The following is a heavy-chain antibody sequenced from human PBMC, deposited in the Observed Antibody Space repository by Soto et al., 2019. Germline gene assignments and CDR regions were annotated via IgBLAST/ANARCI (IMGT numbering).Heavy chain of an antibody. Sequence: GGSLRLSCAASGFSFTTYAMHWVRQAPGKGLEWVAVISDDGSIKYYADSVKGRFTISRDNSKNTFYLQMNSLRGDDTALYYCARAIETAMDPCDYWGQGALVTVSS. CDR3: ARAIETAMDPCDY. J-gene: IGHJ4*02. CDR1: GFSFTTYA. V-gene: IGHV3-30-3*01. D-gene: IGHD5-18*01. CDR2: ISDDGSIK.